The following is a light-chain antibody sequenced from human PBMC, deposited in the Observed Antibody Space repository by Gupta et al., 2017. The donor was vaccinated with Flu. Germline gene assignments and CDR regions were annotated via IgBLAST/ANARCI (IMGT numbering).Light chain of an antibody. V-gene: IGLV2-14*01. CDR2: EVT. J-gene: IGLJ1*01. Sequence: QSALTQPASVSASRGQSITISCTGTSSDLGSYNYVSWYQHQPGKAPKLIIYEVTDRPSGVSTRFSGSKSGNTASLTISGLHLDDEADYYCDSYTLARTCVFGTGTKVTVL. CDR3: DSYTLARTCV. CDR1: SSDLGSYNY.